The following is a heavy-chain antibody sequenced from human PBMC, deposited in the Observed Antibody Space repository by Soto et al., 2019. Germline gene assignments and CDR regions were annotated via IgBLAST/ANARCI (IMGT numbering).Heavy chain of an antibody. D-gene: IGHD6-19*01. V-gene: IGHV3-21*01. CDR2: ISSSSSYI. J-gene: IGHJ4*02. CDR1: GFTFSSYS. CDR3: ARDPGSGLSWFDY. Sequence: EVQLVESGGGLVKPGGSLRLSCAASGFTFSSYSMNWVRQAPGKGLEWVSSISSSSSYIYYADSVKGRFTISRDNAKNSLYLQMNSLRAEDTAVYYWARDPGSGLSWFDYWGQGTLVTVSS.